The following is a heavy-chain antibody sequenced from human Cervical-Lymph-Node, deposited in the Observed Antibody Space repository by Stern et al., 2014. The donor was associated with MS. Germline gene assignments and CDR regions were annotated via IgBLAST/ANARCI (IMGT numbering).Heavy chain of an antibody. V-gene: IGHV5-51*01. Sequence: EVQLVESGPEVKRPGESLKISCQASGYTFTSYWIGWVRQMPGKGLEGIAIIFPGGSDIRYSPSFQGQVTISADKSSTPSFLQWNNLKASDPAIYYCARQRYFDYWGQGTLVTVSS. J-gene: IGHJ4*02. CDR1: GYTFTSYW. CDR2: IFPGGSDI. CDR3: ARQRYFDY.